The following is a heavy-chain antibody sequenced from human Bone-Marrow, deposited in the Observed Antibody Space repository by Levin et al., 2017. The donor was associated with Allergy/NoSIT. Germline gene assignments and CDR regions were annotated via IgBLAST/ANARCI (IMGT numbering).Heavy chain of an antibody. Sequence: ASVKVSCEASGYAFSGYYVHWVRQTPGQGLEWMGWINPNSGATKYAPKFQDRVTMTRDTAISTAYMDLSRLTSDDTAVYYCARGRTITWIVAATAEHWGQGTLVTVSS. J-gene: IGHJ1*01. CDR3: ARGRTITWIVAATAEH. CDR2: INPNSGAT. CDR1: GYAFSGYY. V-gene: IGHV1-2*02. D-gene: IGHD3-22*01.